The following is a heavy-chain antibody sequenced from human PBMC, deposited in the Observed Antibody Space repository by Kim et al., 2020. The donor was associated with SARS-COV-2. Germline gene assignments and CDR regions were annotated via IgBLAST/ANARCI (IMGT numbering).Heavy chain of an antibody. CDR3: ASQWLTHPRRVDFDY. CDR2: INPNSGGT. D-gene: IGHD6-19*01. V-gene: IGHV1-2*06. Sequence: ASVKVSCKASGYTFTGYYMHWVRQAPGQGLEWMGRINPNSGGTNYAQKFQGRVTMTRDTSISTAYMELSRLRSDDTAVYYCASQWLTHPRRVDFDYWGQGTLVTVSS. CDR1: GYTFTGYY. J-gene: IGHJ4*02.